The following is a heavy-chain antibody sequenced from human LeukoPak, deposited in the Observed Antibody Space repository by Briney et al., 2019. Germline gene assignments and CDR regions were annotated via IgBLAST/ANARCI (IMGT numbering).Heavy chain of an antibody. V-gene: IGHV4-59*01. Sequence: PSETLSLTCTVSGGSISSYYWSWLRQPPGKGLEYIGYTHYSGSTNYNPSLKSRVTISVDTSNNQFSLRLTSVTAADTAVYYCARTLQPYTSSWYFDRWGQGTLVTVSS. CDR3: ARTLQPYTSSWYFDR. D-gene: IGHD6-13*01. J-gene: IGHJ5*02. CDR2: THYSGST. CDR1: GGSISSYY.